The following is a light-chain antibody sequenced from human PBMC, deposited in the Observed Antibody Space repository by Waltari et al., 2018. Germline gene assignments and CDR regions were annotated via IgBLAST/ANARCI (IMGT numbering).Light chain of an antibody. CDR3: QQRNNWPIT. CDR2: DTS. J-gene: IGKJ5*01. CDR1: QSASNF. Sequence: EIVLTQSPGTLSLSPGERATLSCRASQSASNFLAWYQQKPGQAPRLLIYDTSNRATGVPARFSGSGSGTDFTLTIHSLEPDDFAVYFCQQRNNWPITFGQGTRLEIK. V-gene: IGKV3-11*01.